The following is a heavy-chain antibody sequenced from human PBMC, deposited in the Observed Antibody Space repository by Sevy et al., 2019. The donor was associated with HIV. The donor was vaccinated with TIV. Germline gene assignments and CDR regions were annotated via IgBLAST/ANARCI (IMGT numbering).Heavy chain of an antibody. CDR3: ARYHSVIGNSCYGAFDI. CDR2: INPSDGST. D-gene: IGHD6-13*01. J-gene: IGHJ3*02. Sequence: ASVMVSCKASGYTFTSYYMHWVRQAPGQGLEWMGIINPSDGSTSYAQKFQGRVTMTWDTSTSTVYMELSSLRSEDTAVYYWARYHSVIGNSCYGAFDIWGQGTMVTVSS. V-gene: IGHV1-46*01. CDR1: GYTFTSYY.